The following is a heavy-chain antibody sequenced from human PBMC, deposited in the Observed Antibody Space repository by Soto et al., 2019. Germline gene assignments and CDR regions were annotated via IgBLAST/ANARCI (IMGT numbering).Heavy chain of an antibody. J-gene: IGHJ5*02. V-gene: IGHV3-23*01. Sequence: EVQLLESGGGLVQPGGSLRLSCAASGFTFSSYAMSWVRQAPGKGLEWVSAISGSGGSTYYADSVKGRFTISRDNSKNTMYLQMNSLRAEDTAVYYCASPLLGYCSSTNCPNWFDPCGQGALVTVSS. CDR2: ISGSGGST. D-gene: IGHD2-2*01. CDR1: GFTFSSYA. CDR3: ASPLLGYCSSTNCPNWFDP.